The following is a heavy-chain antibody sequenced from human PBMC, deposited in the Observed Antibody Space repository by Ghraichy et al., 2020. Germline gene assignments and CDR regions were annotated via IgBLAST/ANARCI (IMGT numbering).Heavy chain of an antibody. CDR1: GFTVSSRY. V-gene: IGHV3-66*01. CDR3: ASVVRGTVTTFDY. CDR2: IYTGGTT. J-gene: IGHJ4*02. Sequence: GGSLRLSCAASGFTVSSRYMSWVRQAPGKGLEWVSDIYTGGTTHYADSVKYRFTISRDDSKNTLYLQMNSLRAEDTAVYYCASVVRGTVTTFDYWGQGTLVTVSS. D-gene: IGHD4-17*01.